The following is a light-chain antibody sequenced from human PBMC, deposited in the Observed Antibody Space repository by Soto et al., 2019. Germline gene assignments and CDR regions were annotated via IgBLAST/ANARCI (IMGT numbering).Light chain of an antibody. CDR2: GAS. CDR1: QSVSSSY. J-gene: IGKJ3*01. CDR3: QQYGSSLLT. V-gene: IGKV3-20*01. Sequence: EIVLTQSPGTLSLSPGERATLSCRASQSVSSSYLAWYQQKPGEAPRLLIYGASSRATGIPDRFSGSGSGTDCTLTISILEPEDFAVYYCQQYGSSLLTFGPGTKGDIK.